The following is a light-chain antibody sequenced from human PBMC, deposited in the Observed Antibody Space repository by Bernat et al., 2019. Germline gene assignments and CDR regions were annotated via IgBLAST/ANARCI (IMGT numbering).Light chain of an antibody. V-gene: IGLV1-44*01. CDR2: TNN. Sequence: QSVLSQPPSASGTPGQTVTISCSRSSSNLGTKTANWFQQFPGTAPKLIIYTNNHRPSDVPDRFSASKSGTSASLAISGLQSDDEADYYCAAWDDRLNGFVFGTGTKLTV. CDR1: SSNLGTKT. CDR3: AAWDDRLNGFV. J-gene: IGLJ1*01.